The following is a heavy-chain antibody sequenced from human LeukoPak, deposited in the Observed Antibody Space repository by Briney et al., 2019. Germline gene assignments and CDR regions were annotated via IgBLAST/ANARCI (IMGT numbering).Heavy chain of an antibody. V-gene: IGHV4-59*01. CDR2: IYHSGST. Sequence: PSETLSLTCTVSGGSISTYYWNWIRQPPGKGLEWIGYIYHSGSTNYNPSLQSRVTISVDTSKNQFSLNLNSVTAADTAVYYCARGGAARLHFQDWGQGTLVTVSS. D-gene: IGHD6-6*01. CDR1: GGSISTYY. J-gene: IGHJ1*01. CDR3: ARGGAARLHFQD.